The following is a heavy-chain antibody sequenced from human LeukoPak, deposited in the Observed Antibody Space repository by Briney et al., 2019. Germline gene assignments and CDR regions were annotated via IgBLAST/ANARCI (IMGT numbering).Heavy chain of an antibody. Sequence: ASVKVSCKASGYTFTGNYMHWVRQAPGQGLEWMGWINPNSGGTNYAQKLLGRVTMTRDTSISTAYMELSSLRSDDTAVYYCARGRNIGVVGAATNLEDCWGQGTLVTVSS. J-gene: IGHJ4*02. D-gene: IGHD2-15*01. CDR3: ARGRNIGVVGAATNLEDC. V-gene: IGHV1-2*02. CDR1: GYTFTGNY. CDR2: INPNSGGT.